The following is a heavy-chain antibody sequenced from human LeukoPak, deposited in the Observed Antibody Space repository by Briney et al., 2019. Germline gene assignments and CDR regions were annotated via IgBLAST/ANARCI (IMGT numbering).Heavy chain of an antibody. V-gene: IGHV4-61*09. J-gene: IGHJ4*02. CDR3: ARHQTLVEMATIGHWGLDY. CDR1: GGSISSDGYY. CDR2: IYTSGST. D-gene: IGHD5-24*01. Sequence: SQTLSLTCTVSGGSISSDGYYWSWIRQPPGKGLEWIGYIYTSGSTNYNPSLKSRVTISVDTSKNQFSLKLSSVTAADTAVYYYARHQTLVEMATIGHWGLDYWGQGTLVTVSS.